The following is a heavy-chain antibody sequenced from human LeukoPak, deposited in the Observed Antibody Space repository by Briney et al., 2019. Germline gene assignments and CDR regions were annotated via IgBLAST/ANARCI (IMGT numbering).Heavy chain of an antibody. Sequence: SETLSLTCTVSGGSISSGGYYWSWIRQPPGKGLEWIGEINHSGSTNYNPSLKSRVTISVDTSKNQFSLKLSSVTAADTAVYYCARGGYWGQGTLVTVSS. CDR1: GGSISSGGYY. V-gene: IGHV4-39*07. J-gene: IGHJ4*02. CDR2: INHSGST. CDR3: ARGGY.